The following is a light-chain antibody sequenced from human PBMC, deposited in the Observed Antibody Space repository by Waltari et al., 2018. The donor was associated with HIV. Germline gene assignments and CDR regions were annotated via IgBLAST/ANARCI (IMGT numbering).Light chain of an antibody. V-gene: IGLV1-44*01. CDR2: NND. CDR1: SSNIGVNS. CDR3: AAWDDSLIGLV. Sequence: QSVLTQPPSASGTPGQRVAISCSGSSSNIGVNSVNWYQQLPGTAPKPLIYNNDQRPSGVPDRFSGSKSGTSASLTISGLRSEDEADYFCAAWDDSLIGLVFGTGTKVTVL. J-gene: IGLJ1*01.